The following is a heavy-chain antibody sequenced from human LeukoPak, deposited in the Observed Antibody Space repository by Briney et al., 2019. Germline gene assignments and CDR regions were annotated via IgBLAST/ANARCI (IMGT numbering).Heavy chain of an antibody. CDR3: ARDRYGDPNHLDY. J-gene: IGHJ4*02. V-gene: IGHV4-31*03. CDR2: IYYSGST. CDR1: GGSISSGGYY. Sequence: SSQTLSLTCTVSGGSISSGGYYWSWIRQHPGKGLEWIGYIYYSGSTYYNPSLKSRVTISVDTSKNQFSLKLSSVTAADTAVYYCARDRYGDPNHLDYWGQGTLVTVSS. D-gene: IGHD4-17*01.